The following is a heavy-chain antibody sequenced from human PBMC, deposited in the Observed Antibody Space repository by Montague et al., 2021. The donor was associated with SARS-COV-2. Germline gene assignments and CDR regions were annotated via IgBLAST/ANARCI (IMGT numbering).Heavy chain of an antibody. J-gene: IGHJ3*02. CDR3: ARRGRKLLPVATTIGGLDI. Sequence: SETLSLTCTVSGGSISSNNYYWDWIRQPPGKGLEWIGSIYDSGSTYYNPSLKSRVTMSVDTSKNHFSLKLNSVTAADTAVYYCARRGRKLLPVATTIGGLDIWGQGTMVTVSS. CDR2: IYDSGST. V-gene: IGHV4-39*02. CDR1: GGSISSNNYY. D-gene: IGHD5-12*01.